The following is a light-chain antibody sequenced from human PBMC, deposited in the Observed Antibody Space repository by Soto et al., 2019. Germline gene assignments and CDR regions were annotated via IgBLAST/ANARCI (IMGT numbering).Light chain of an antibody. V-gene: IGLV1-47*01. Sequence: QSVLTQPPSASGTPGQRVTISCSGSSSNIGSNYVYWYQQLLGTAPKLLIYRNNQRPSGVPDRFSGSKSGASASLAISGLRSEDEADYYCAAWDDSLSGWVFGGGTKVTVL. CDR3: AAWDDSLSGWV. J-gene: IGLJ3*02. CDR1: SSNIGSNY. CDR2: RNN.